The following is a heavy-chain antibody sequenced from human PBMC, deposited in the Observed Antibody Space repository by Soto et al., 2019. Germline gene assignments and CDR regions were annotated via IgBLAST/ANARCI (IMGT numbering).Heavy chain of an antibody. CDR1: GFTFTSYT. J-gene: IGHJ4*02. CDR2: ISSSSDYI. D-gene: IGHD6-13*01. V-gene: IGHV3-21*06. CDR3: ARARVYATGPPDF. Sequence: GGSLRLSCAASGFTFTSYTTNWVRQAPGKGLEWVSSISSSSDYIYYADSMKGRVTISRDNAKNSLFLDMNSLTGEDTAVYYCARARVYATGPPDFWGQGTLVTVSS.